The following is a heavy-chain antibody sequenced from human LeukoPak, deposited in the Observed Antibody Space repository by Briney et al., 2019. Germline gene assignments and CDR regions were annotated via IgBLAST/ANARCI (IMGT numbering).Heavy chain of an antibody. D-gene: IGHD2-15*01. J-gene: IGHJ4*02. CDR3: ARDYCSGGSCYFSH. CDR2: ISAYNGNT. CDR1: GYTFTSYG. Sequence: ASVKVSCKASGYTFTSYGISWVRQAPGQGLEWMGWISAYNGNTNYAQNLQGRVIMTTDTSTSTAYMELRSLRSDDTAVYYCARDYCSGGSCYFSHWGQGTLVTVSS. V-gene: IGHV1-18*01.